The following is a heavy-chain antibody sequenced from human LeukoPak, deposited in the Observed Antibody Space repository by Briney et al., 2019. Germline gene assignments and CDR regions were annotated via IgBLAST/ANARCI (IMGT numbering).Heavy chain of an antibody. V-gene: IGHV5-51*01. CDR2: IYPGDSDT. CDR3: ALAVPKYFDP. CDR1: GYTFTNYR. Sequence: GESLRISFKASGYTFTNYRIGWVRPMPGKGLEWMGIIYPGDSDTRYSPSFQGQVTISADKSINTAYLQWSSLKASDSAMYYCALAVPKYFDPWGQGTLVTVSS. D-gene: IGHD2-15*01. J-gene: IGHJ5*02.